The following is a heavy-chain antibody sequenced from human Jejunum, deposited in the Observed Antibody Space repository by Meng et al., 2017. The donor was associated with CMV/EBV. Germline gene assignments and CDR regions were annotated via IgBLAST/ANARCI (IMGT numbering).Heavy chain of an antibody. D-gene: IGHD2-2*01. CDR1: GFIFTSYA. CDR2: ISAYNGNT. V-gene: IGHV1-18*01. J-gene: IGHJ4*02. Sequence: QVRSVQSGAQVKKPGASWKASCEVSGFIFTSYAISWVRQAPGQGLQYMGWISAYNGNTNYAQELQGRVTMTTDTSTSTAYMELRSLRFDDTAVYYCARFYCSSTSCPHVLFDYWGQGTLVTVSS. CDR3: ARFYCSSTSCPHVLFDY.